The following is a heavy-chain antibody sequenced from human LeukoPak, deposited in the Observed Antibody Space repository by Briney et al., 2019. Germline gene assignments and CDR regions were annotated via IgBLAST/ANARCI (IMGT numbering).Heavy chain of an antibody. V-gene: IGHV4-59*01. CDR2: IYYSGST. Sequence: PSETLSLTCTVSGDSIGSYFWSWIRQPPGKGPEWIGYIYYSGSTNYSPSFASRVSTSVDTSKNQFSLMVTSVTAADTAVYYCARHDYGDYEPSFDYWGRGILVTVSS. J-gene: IGHJ4*02. D-gene: IGHD4-17*01. CDR1: GDSIGSYF. CDR3: ARHDYGDYEPSFDY.